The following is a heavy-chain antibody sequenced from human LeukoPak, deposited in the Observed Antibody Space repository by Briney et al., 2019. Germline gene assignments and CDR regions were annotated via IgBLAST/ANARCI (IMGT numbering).Heavy chain of an antibody. CDR2: IYRSGAT. J-gene: IGHJ2*01. V-gene: IGHV4-4*02. D-gene: IGHD3-10*01. CDR1: GDSFSGNNY. Sequence: PSETLSLTCAVSGDSFSGNNYWTWVRQPPGKGLEWIGEIYRSGATNYNPSLKSRVTVSQDKSKNQFSLKLNSVTAADTAVYYCARDRGGADWYFDLWGRGTLVTVSS. CDR3: ARDRGGADWYFDL.